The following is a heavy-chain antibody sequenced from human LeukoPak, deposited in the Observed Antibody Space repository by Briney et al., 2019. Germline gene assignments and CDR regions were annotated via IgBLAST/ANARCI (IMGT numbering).Heavy chain of an antibody. J-gene: IGHJ3*02. CDR2: IHHRGGT. CDR1: GGSISNENW. Sequence: YPSETLSLTCAVSGGSISNENWWRWVRQPPGKGLEWIGEIHHRGGTNYNPSLRSRVTISIDTSKNQFSLKLTSVTAADTAVYYCATPNDAFNIWGQGTMVTVSS. V-gene: IGHV4-4*02. CDR3: ATPNDAFNI.